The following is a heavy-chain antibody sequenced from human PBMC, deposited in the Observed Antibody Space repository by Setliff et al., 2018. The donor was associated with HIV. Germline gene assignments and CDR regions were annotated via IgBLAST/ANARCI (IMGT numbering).Heavy chain of an antibody. CDR1: GDSITGHY. Sequence: SETLSFTCTVSGDSITGHYWNWIRQPPGKGLEWIGFIHHTGSTVSNPSLKSRVTILMDTSKNQFSLNLRSVTAADTAVYYCARGDGYRGNDAYYDSGMDVWGQGITVTVSS. D-gene: IGHD5-12*01. CDR3: ARGDGYRGNDAYYDSGMDV. V-gene: IGHV4-59*11. CDR2: IHHTGST. J-gene: IGHJ6*02.